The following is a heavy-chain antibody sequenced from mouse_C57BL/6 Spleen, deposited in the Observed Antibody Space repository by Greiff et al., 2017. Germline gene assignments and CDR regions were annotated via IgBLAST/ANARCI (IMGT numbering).Heavy chain of an antibody. D-gene: IGHD2-10*01. V-gene: IGHV1-64*01. J-gene: IGHJ2*01. CDR1: GYTFTSYW. CDR2: IHPNSGST. CDR3: ARKSYYGNYFDY. Sequence: QVQLQQPGAELVKPGASVKLSCKASGYTFTSYWMHWVKQRPGQGLEWIGMIHPNSGSTNYNEKFKSKATLTVDKSSSTAYMQLNSLTSEDSAVYYCARKSYYGNYFDYWGQGTTLTVSS.